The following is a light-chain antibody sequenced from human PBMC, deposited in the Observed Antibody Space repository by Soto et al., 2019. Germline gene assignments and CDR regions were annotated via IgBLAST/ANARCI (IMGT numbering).Light chain of an antibody. CDR2: GAS. V-gene: IGKV3-20*01. CDR1: QSVSSSH. Sequence: PGERATLSCRASQSVSSSHLAWYQQKPGQAPRLLIYGASSRATGIPDRFSCSGAGTECTLTISRLEPEDVAVDYCQQYGSSTRTFGQGTKVDIK. J-gene: IGKJ1*01. CDR3: QQYGSSTRT.